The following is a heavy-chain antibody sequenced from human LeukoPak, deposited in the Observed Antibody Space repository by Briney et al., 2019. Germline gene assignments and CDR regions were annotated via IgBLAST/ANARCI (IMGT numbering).Heavy chain of an antibody. V-gene: IGHV3-30*04. Sequence: GGSLRLSCAASGFTFSSYAMHWVRQAPGKGLEWVAVISYDGSNKYYADSVKGRFTISRDNSKNTLYPQMNSLRAEDTAVYYCAELGITMIGGVWGKGTTVTISS. CDR1: GFTFSSYA. CDR2: ISYDGSNK. D-gene: IGHD3-10*02. J-gene: IGHJ6*04. CDR3: AELGITMIGGV.